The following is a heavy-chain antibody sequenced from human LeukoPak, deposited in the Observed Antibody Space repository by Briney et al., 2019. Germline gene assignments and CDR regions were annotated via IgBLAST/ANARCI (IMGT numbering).Heavy chain of an antibody. Sequence: PGGSLRLSCAAAGFTFSNYAMSWVRQAPGEGLGWVSAIIDRGGSTFYRNSVKGWLSISTDTSKKTLCLQIKSLMARETAVDDSVQGRFTIPRDNSKKTLYLQMNNLNAADKAVYDCGRVGVLFGGHRVRGLPPDYSYLDVWRKGSTVTVSS. J-gene: IGHJ6*03. CDR1: GFTFSNYA. CDR2: IIDRGGST. V-gene: IGHV3-23*01. D-gene: IGHD1-14*01. CDR3: VQGRFTIPRDNSKKTLYLQMNNLNAADKAVYDCGRVGVLFGGHRVRGLPPDYSYLDV.